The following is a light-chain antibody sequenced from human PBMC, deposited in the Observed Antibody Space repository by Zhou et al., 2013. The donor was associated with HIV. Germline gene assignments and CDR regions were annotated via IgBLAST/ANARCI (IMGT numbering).Light chain of an antibody. CDR3: QQYTGT. Sequence: DIQXTQSPSTLSASVGDRVTITCRASQSISSWLAWYQQKPGKAPKLLIYKASSLESGVPSRFSGSGSGTEFTLTISSLQPDDFATYYCQQYTGTFGQGTKVEIK. CDR1: QSISSW. J-gene: IGKJ1*01. CDR2: KAS. V-gene: IGKV1-5*03.